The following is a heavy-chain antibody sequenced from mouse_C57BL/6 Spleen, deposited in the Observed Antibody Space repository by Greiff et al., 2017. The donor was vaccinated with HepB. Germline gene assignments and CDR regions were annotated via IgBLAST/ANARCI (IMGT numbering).Heavy chain of an antibody. V-gene: IGHV1-64*01. J-gene: IGHJ1*03. CDR3: ARVSHESPYWYFDV. CDR2: IHPNSGST. CDR1: GYTFTSYW. D-gene: IGHD6-2*01. Sequence: VQLQQPGAELVKPGASVKLSCKASGYTFTSYWMHWVKQRPGQGLEWIGMIHPNSGSTNYNEKFKSKATLTVDKSSSTAYMQLSSLTSEDSAVYYYARVSHESPYWYFDVWGTGTTVTVSS.